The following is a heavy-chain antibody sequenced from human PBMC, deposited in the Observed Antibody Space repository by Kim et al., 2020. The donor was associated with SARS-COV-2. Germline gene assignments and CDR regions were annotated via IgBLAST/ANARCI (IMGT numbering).Heavy chain of an antibody. CDR3: ARGKKRPQSWFDP. Sequence: YAQKCQGRVTMTRNTSISTAYMGLSSLRSEDTAVYYCARGKKRPQSWFDPWGQGTLVTVSS. V-gene: IGHV1-8*01. D-gene: IGHD1-1*01. J-gene: IGHJ5*02.